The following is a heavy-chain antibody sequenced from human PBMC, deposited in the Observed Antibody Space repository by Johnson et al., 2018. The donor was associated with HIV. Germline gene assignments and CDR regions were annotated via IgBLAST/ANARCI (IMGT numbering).Heavy chain of an antibody. CDR1: GFTFSNYA. D-gene: IGHD3-10*01. CDR3: AKDYEWFGEFVDAFDI. Sequence: QVQLVESGGGLVQPGGYLRLSCASSGFTFSNYAMHWVRQAPGKGLKWVAVISYDGNNKYYADSVKGRFTISRDNSKNTRYLQMNSLRAEDTAVYYCAKDYEWFGEFVDAFDIWGQGTMVTVSS. CDR2: ISYDGNNK. V-gene: IGHV3-30-3*01. J-gene: IGHJ3*02.